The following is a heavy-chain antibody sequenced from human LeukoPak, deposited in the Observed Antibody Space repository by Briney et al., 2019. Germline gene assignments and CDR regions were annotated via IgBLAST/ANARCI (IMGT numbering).Heavy chain of an antibody. D-gene: IGHD1-26*01. Sequence: PGGSLRLSCAASGFTFSSCAMHWVRQAPGKGLEWVAKIKQDGSEKYYVDSVKGLFTISRDNAKNSLYLQMNSLRAEDTAVYYCAKVRVGATPHYFDYWGQGTLVTVSS. V-gene: IGHV3-7*03. CDR2: IKQDGSEK. CDR3: AKVRVGATPHYFDY. J-gene: IGHJ4*02. CDR1: GFTFSSCA.